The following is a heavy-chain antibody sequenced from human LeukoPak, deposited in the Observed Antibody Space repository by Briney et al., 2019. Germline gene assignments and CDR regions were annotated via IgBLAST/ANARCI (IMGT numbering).Heavy chain of an antibody. CDR2: IHYSGST. CDR1: GGSISSSSYY. V-gene: IGHV4-39*02. J-gene: IGHJ4*02. CDR3: ERGSIAPDY. D-gene: IGHD6-6*01. Sequence: PSETLSLTCTVSGGSISSSSYYWGWIRQPPGKGLEWIGSIHYSGSTYYNPSLKSRVTISVDTSKNHLSLRLRSVTAADTAVYYCERGSIAPDYWGQGILVTVSS.